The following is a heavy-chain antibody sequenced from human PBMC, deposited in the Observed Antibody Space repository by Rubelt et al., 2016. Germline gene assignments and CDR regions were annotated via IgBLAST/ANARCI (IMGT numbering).Heavy chain of an antibody. Sequence: QVQLVESGGDVVQPGRSLRLSCAASGFTFSSYAMHWVRQAPGKGLEWVAVISYDGSNKYYADSVKGRFTISRDNSKNRLYLQMDSLRSEDTAVYYCARELFDYYDSSGQPQYFQHWGQGTLVTVSS. CDR2: ISYDGSNK. CDR1: GFTFSSYA. V-gene: IGHV3-30*04. D-gene: IGHD3-22*01. CDR3: ARELFDYYDSSGQPQYFQH. J-gene: IGHJ1*01.